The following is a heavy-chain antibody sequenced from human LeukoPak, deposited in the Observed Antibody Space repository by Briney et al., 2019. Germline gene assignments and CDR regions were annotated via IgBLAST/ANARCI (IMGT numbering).Heavy chain of an antibody. CDR1: GGSISSYY. J-gene: IGHJ3*02. CDR2: IYYSGST. Sequence: SETLSLTCTVSGGSISSYYWSWIRQPPGKGLEWIGYIYYSGSTNYNPSLKSRVTISVDTSKNQFSLKLSSVTAADTAVYYCARAYGRRGGDPPGAFDIWGQGTMVTVSS. CDR3: ARAYGRRGGDPPGAFDI. V-gene: IGHV4-59*01. D-gene: IGHD2-21*02.